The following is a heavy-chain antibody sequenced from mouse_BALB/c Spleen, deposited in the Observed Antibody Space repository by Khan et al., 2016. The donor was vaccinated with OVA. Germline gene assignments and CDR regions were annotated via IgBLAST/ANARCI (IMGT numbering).Heavy chain of an antibody. Sequence: QVQLKQSGPGLVQPSQSLSITCTVSGFSLNHYGVHWVRQSPGKGLEWLGVIWSGGSTDYNAAFISRLSISKDNSKSQVFFRMNSLQPNGTAIYYCARNYDYDEGLAYWGQGTLVTVSA. CDR3: ARNYDYDEGLAY. V-gene: IGHV2-2*02. D-gene: IGHD2-4*01. CDR2: IWSGGST. CDR1: GFSLNHYG. J-gene: IGHJ3*01.